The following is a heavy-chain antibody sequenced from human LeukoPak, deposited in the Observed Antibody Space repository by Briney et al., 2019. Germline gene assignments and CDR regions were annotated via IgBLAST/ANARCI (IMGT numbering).Heavy chain of an antibody. CDR1: GGTFSSYA. Sequence: SLKVSCKASGGTFSSYAISWVRQAPGQGLEWMGGIIPIIGAANYAQKFQGRVTITTDESTSTAYMELSSLRSEDTAVYYCARESRGVVVPDSYYYYMDVWGKGTTVTLSS. D-gene: IGHD2-2*01. V-gene: IGHV1-69*05. CDR3: ARESRGVVVPDSYYYYMDV. CDR2: IIPIIGAA. J-gene: IGHJ6*03.